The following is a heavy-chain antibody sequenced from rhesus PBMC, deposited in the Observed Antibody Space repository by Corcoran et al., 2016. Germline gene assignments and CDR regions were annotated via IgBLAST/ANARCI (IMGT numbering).Heavy chain of an antibody. Sequence: QVQLQESGPGLVEPSETLSLTCTVSGASLSRNWWSWIRQPPGKGLEWIGEINANRGSNKYNPSLKSRLTISKDASKNQVSLRLSCVTAADTAIYYCARHGEPMFDYWGQGVLVTVSS. CDR1: GASLSRNW. V-gene: IGHV4-80*01. D-gene: IGHD1-44*01. CDR3: ARHGEPMFDY. J-gene: IGHJ4*01. CDR2: INANRGSN.